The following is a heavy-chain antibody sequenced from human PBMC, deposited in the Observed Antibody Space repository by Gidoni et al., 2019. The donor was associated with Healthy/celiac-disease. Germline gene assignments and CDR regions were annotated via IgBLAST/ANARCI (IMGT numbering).Heavy chain of an antibody. D-gene: IGHD6-19*01. CDR2: ISGSGGST. CDR1: GFTFSSYA. V-gene: IGHV3-23*01. Sequence: EVQLLESGGGLVQPGGSLRLSCAASGFTFSSYAMSWVRQAPGKGLEWVSAISGSGGSTYYADSVKGRFTISRDNSKNTLYLQMNSLRAEDTAVYYCAKVHSSGWYTHYGMDVWGQGTTVTVSS. CDR3: AKVHSSGWYTHYGMDV. J-gene: IGHJ6*02.